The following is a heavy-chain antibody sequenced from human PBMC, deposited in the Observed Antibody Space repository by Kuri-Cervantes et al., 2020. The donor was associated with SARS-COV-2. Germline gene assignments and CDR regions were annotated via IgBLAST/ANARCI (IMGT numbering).Heavy chain of an antibody. CDR2: ISYDGSNK. CDR1: GFTFSSYA. Sequence: GESLKISCAASGFTFSSYAMHWVRQAPGKGLEWVAVISYDGSNKYYADSVKGRFTISRDNSKNTLYLQMNSLRAEDTAVYYCARDGVNYYDSSGYYYGPFDYWGQGTLVTVSS. D-gene: IGHD3-22*01. J-gene: IGHJ4*02. V-gene: IGHV3-30-3*01. CDR3: ARDGVNYYDSSGYYYGPFDY.